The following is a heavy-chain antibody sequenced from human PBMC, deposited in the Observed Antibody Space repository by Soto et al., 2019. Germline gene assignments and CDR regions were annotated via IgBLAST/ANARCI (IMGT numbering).Heavy chain of an antibody. V-gene: IGHV1-69*13. CDR2: IIPIFGTA. CDR1: GGTFSSYA. J-gene: IGHJ3*02. D-gene: IGHD2-2*01. CDR3: ATADVYCSSTSCYRYAFDI. Sequence: SVKVSCKASGGTFSSYAISWVRQAPGQGLEWMGGIIPIFGTANYAQKFQGRVTITADESTSTAYMELSSLRSEDTAVYYCATADVYCSSTSCYRYAFDIWGQGTMVTVSS.